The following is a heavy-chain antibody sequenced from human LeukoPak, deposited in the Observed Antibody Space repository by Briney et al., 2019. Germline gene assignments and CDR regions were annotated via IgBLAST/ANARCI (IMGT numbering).Heavy chain of an antibody. D-gene: IGHD5-18*01. CDR1: GYTFAKYA. CDR2: INAGNGNT. J-gene: IGHJ4*02. Sequence: GASVKVSCKASGYTFAKYAIHWVRQAPGQRLEWMGWINAGNGNTKYSQKFQGRVTITRDTSASTAYMELSSLRSEDTAVYYCARYGSVVDTAIFDYWGQGTLVTVSS. CDR3: ARYGSVVDTAIFDY. V-gene: IGHV1-3*01.